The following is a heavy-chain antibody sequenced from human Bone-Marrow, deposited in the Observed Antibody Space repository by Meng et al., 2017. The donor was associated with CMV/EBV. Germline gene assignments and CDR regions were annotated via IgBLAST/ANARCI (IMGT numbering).Heavy chain of an antibody. V-gene: IGHV4-34*01. CDR3: ASLRFLEWLLKVSYYGMDV. Sequence: GSLRLSCAVYGGSFSGYYWSWIRQPPGKGLEWIGEINHSGSTNYNPSLKSRVTISVDTSKNQFSLKLSSVTAADTAVYYCASLRFLEWLLKVSYYGMDVWGQGTTVTVSS. CDR1: GGSFSGYY. J-gene: IGHJ6*02. D-gene: IGHD3-3*01. CDR2: INHSGST.